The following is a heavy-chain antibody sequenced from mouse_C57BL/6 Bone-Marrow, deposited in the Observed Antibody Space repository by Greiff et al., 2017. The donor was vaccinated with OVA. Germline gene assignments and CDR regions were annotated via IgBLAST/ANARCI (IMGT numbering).Heavy chain of an antibody. CDR1: GFTFSSYG. CDR2: ISSGGSYT. Sequence: EVQLVESGGDLVKPGGSLKLSCAASGFTFSSYGMSWVRQTPDKRLEWVATISSGGSYTYYPDSVKGRFTISRDNAKNTLYLQMSSLKSEDTAMYYCAGLGYSNYLYWGQGTLVTVAA. V-gene: IGHV5-6*01. CDR3: AGLGYSNYLY. J-gene: IGHJ3*01. D-gene: IGHD2-5*01.